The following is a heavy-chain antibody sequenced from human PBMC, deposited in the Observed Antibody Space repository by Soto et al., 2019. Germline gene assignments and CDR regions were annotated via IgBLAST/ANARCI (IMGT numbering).Heavy chain of an antibody. CDR2: ISSSGSTI. V-gene: IGHV3-11*01. CDR3: ARVQLLWFGELDAFDI. J-gene: IGHJ3*02. D-gene: IGHD3-10*01. Sequence: PGGSLRLSCAASGFKFSNYAMSWVRQAPGKGLEWVSYISSSGSTIYYADSVKGRFTISRDNAKNSLYLQMNSLRAEDTAVYYCARVQLLWFGELDAFDIWGQGTMVTVSS. CDR1: GFKFSNYA.